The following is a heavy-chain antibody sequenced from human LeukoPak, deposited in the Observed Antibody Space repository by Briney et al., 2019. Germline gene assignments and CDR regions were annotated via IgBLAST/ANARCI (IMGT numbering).Heavy chain of an antibody. D-gene: IGHD6-13*01. CDR2: IYYSGST. J-gene: IGHJ4*02. CDR1: GGSISSGDYY. Sequence: PSETLPLTCTVSGGSISSGDYYWSWIRQPPGKGLEWIGSIYYSGSTYYNPSLKSRVTISVDTSKNQFSLKLSSVTAADTAVYYCARAAKYSRLDYRGQGTLVTVSS. V-gene: IGHV4-39*01. CDR3: ARAAKYSRLDY.